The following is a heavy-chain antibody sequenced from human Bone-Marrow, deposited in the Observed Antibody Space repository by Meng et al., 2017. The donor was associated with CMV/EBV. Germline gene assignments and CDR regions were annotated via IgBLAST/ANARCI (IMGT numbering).Heavy chain of an antibody. CDR3: ARGVDYYDSSGYYY. D-gene: IGHD3-22*01. V-gene: IGHV4-34*01. CDR1: GGSFSGYY. J-gene: IGHJ4*02. Sequence: QGHLQEWGAGLLKPPETLSLTCAVYGGSFSGYYWSWIRQPPGKGLEWIGEINHSGSTNYNPSLKSRVTISVDTSKNQFSLKLSSVTAADTAVYYCARGVDYYDSSGYYYWGQGTLVTVSS. CDR2: INHSGST.